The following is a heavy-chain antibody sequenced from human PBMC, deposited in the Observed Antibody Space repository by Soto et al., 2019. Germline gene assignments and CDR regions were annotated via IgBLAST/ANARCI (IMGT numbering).Heavy chain of an antibody. D-gene: IGHD3-10*01. Sequence: QVHLEESGPGLVRPSGTLSLTVNVSGVPFGSYDWGTWVGQPPGKGWEGIGEIYDNGRTNYNPSLKSRGSLSVDKSKNQFSLNLQSLTAADTAVYYCARGTLIGSSTRNWFDPWGQGTQVTVSS. J-gene: IGHJ5*02. V-gene: IGHV4-4*02. CDR3: ARGTLIGSSTRNWFDP. CDR1: GVPFGSYDW. CDR2: IYDNGRT.